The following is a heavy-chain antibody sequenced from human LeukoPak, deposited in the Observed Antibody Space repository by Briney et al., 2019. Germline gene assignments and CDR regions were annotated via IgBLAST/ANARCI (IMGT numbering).Heavy chain of an antibody. CDR1: GYTFTSYY. D-gene: IGHD2-21*02. CDR3: ASLAYCGGDCYTPFDY. CDR2: INPSGGST. V-gene: IGHV1-46*01. Sequence: ASVKDSCKASGYTFTSYYMHWVRQAPGQGLEWMGIINPSGGSTSYAQKFQGRVTMTRDTSTSTVYMELSSLRSEDTAVYYCASLAYCGGDCYTPFDYWGQGTLVTVSS. J-gene: IGHJ4*02.